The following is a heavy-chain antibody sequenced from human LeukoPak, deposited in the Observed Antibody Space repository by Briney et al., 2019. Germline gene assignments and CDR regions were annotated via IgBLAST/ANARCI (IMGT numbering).Heavy chain of an antibody. CDR3: ARGPNSNWSGLDF. CDR2: ISPTGSTT. CDR1: GFSFSGHW. Sequence: GGSLRLSCTASGFSFSGHWMHWARQLPGKGLGWVSRISPTGSTTSYADSVKGRFTVSRDNAKNTLYLQVNNLRAEDTAVYYCARGPNSNWSGLDFWGQGTLLTVSS. J-gene: IGHJ4*02. D-gene: IGHD6-6*01. V-gene: IGHV3-74*01.